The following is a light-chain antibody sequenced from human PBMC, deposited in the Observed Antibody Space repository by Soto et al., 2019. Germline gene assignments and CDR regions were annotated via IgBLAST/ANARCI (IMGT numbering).Light chain of an antibody. Sequence: DIQLTQSPSSLSAFVGDRVTITCQASQDIKTYLNWYQQKPGKAPTFMIYKASNVEKGVPSRFSGNGSETHFTFTISSLQPEDITTYSCQQFDILPYHFRQGNKLELK. V-gene: IGKV1-33*01. CDR3: QQFDILPYH. J-gene: IGKJ2*01. CDR1: QDIKTY. CDR2: KAS.